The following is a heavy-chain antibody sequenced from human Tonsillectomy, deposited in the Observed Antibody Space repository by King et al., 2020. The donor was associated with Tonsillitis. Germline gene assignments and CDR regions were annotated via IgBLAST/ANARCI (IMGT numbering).Heavy chain of an antibody. J-gene: IGHJ4*02. CDR3: TKNGGE. CDR1: GLTFSNYW. D-gene: IGHD2-21*01. V-gene: IGHV3-7*02. CDR2: IHRDGSAK. Sequence: VQLVESGGGLVQPGGSLRLTCSGSGLTFSNYWMSWGRQAPGKGLEWVANIHRDGSAKYYVDSGKGRFTISRDNAKNSLYLRMNSLRGEDTAVYYCTKNGGEWGQGTLVTVSS.